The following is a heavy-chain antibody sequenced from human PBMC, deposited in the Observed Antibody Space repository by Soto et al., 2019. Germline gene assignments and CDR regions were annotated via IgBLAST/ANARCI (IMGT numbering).Heavy chain of an antibody. J-gene: IGHJ4*02. CDR2: IWNDGSDK. CDR1: GFTFSTYA. CDR3: ARNYFSDSSGYYPVDY. D-gene: IGHD3-22*01. Sequence: QVQLVESGGGVVQPGRSLRLSCAASGFTFSTYAMHWVRQAPGKGLEWVAVIWNDGSDKYYPDSVKGRFTISRDNSKNTLYLQMNSLRAEDTAVYYCARNYFSDSSGYYPVDYWGQGTLVTVSS. V-gene: IGHV3-33*08.